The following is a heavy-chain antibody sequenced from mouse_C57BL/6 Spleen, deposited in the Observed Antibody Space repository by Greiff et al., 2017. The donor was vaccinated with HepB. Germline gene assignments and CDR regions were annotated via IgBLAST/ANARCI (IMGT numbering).Heavy chain of an antibody. CDR3: AKGYSNSWFAY. J-gene: IGHJ3*01. D-gene: IGHD2-5*01. Sequence: QVHVKQPGAELVKPGASVKLSCKASGYTFTSYWMQWVKQRPGQGLEWIGEIDPSDSYTNYNQKFKGKATLTVDTSSSTAYMQLSSLTSEDSAVYYCAKGYSNSWFAYWGQGTLVTVSA. V-gene: IGHV1-50*01. CDR2: IDPSDSYT. CDR1: GYTFTSYW.